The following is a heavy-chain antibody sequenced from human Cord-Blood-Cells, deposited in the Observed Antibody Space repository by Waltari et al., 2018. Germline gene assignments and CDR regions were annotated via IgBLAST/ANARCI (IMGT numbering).Heavy chain of an antibody. J-gene: IGHJ6*02. V-gene: IGHV3-9*01. CDR3: AKGTVREYYYGMDV. CDR2: ISWNSGSI. CDR1: GFTFDDYA. D-gene: IGHD3-10*01. Sequence: EVQLVESGGGLVQPGRSLRLSCAASGFTFDDYAIHGVRHAPGKGLEWVSGISWNSGSIGYADSVKGRFTISRDNAKNSLYLQMNSLRAEDTALYYCAKGTVREYYYGMDVWGQGTTVTVSS.